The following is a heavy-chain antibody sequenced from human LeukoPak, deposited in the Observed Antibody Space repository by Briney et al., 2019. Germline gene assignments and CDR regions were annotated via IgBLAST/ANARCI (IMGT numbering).Heavy chain of an antibody. V-gene: IGHV3-53*01. CDR3: ARELNYYYDSSGPYDY. Sequence: GRSLRLSCAASGFTVSSNYMSWVRQAPGKGLEWVSVIYSGGSTYYADSVKGRFTISRDTSKNTLYLQMNSLRAEDTAVYYCARELNYYYDSSGPYDYWGQGTLVTVSS. CDR1: GFTVSSNY. J-gene: IGHJ4*02. D-gene: IGHD3-22*01. CDR2: IYSGGST.